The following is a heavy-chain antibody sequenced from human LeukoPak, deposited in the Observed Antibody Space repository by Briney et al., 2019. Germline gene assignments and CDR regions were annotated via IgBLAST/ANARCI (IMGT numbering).Heavy chain of an antibody. D-gene: IGHD1-26*01. J-gene: IGHJ4*02. Sequence: SETPSLTCAVYGGSFSGYYWSWIRQPPGKGLEWIGEINHSGSTNYNPSLKSRVTISVDTSKNQFSLKLSSVTAADTAVYYCARVGGDYWGQGTLVTVSS. CDR3: ARVGGDY. CDR2: INHSGST. CDR1: GGSFSGYY. V-gene: IGHV4-34*01.